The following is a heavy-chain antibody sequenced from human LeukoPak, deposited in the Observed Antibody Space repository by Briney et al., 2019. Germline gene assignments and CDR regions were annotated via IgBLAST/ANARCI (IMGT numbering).Heavy chain of an antibody. CDR3: ARARLYCGGDCYSGYYFDY. D-gene: IGHD2-21*02. CDR2: IIPIFGTA. Sequence: GSSVKVSCKASGGTFSSYAISWVRQAPGQGLEWMGGIIPIFGTANYAQKFQGRVTITTDESTSTAYMELSSLRSEDTAVYYCARARLYCGGDCYSGYYFDYWGQGTLVTVSS. CDR1: GGTFSSYA. J-gene: IGHJ4*02. V-gene: IGHV1-69*05.